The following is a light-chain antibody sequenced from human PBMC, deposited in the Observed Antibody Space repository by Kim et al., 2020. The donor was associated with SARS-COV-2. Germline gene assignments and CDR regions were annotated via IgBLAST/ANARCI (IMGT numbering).Light chain of an antibody. J-gene: IGLJ2*01. CDR1: SLRGYY. CDR2: GKH. CDR3: SGNHVV. Sequence: SSELTQDPVVSVALGQTVRITCQGDSLRGYYASWYQKKPGQAPVLVIYGKHNRPSGIPDRFSGSSSGNTASLTNAGAQAEDEADYYCSGNHVVLGGGTK. V-gene: IGLV3-19*01.